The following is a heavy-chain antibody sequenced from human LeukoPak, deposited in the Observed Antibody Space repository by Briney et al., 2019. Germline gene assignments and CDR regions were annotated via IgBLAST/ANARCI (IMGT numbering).Heavy chain of an antibody. CDR2: ITNNSTYI. D-gene: IGHD3-10*01. Sequence: GGSLRLSCAASGFTFSSYSMSWVRQAPGKGLEWVSSITNNSTYISYADSVKGRFTISRDNAKNSLYLQMNSLRAEDTAAYYCAKGTERYREVSSFDYWGQGTLVAVSS. CDR1: GFTFSSYS. J-gene: IGHJ4*02. CDR3: AKGTERYREVSSFDY. V-gene: IGHV3-21*04.